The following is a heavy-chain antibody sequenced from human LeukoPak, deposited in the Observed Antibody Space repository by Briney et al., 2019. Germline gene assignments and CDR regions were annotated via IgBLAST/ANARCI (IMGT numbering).Heavy chain of an antibody. D-gene: IGHD6-13*01. J-gene: IGHJ5*02. Sequence: GGSLRLSCAASGFTFSSYWMHWVRQAPGKGLVWVSLISTDGSSTRYADSVKGRFTISRDNSKNTLYLQMNSLRAEDTAVYYCAKALAAAGTTWGQGTLVTVSS. CDR1: GFTFSSYW. CDR2: ISTDGSST. V-gene: IGHV3-74*01. CDR3: AKALAAAGTT.